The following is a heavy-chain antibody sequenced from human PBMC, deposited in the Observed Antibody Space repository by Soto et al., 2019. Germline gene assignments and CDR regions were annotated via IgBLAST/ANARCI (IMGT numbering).Heavy chain of an antibody. CDR3: ARGSSIAGLYYGMDV. D-gene: IGHD6-6*01. CDR1: GGSISSGGYY. V-gene: IGHV4-31*03. CDR2: NYYSGIT. J-gene: IGHJ6*02. Sequence: SETLSLTCTVSGGSISSGGYYWSWIRQHPGKGLEWIGYNYYSGITYYNPSLKSRVTISLDTSKNQFSLKLSSVTAADTAVYYCARGSSIAGLYYGMDVWGQGTTVTSP.